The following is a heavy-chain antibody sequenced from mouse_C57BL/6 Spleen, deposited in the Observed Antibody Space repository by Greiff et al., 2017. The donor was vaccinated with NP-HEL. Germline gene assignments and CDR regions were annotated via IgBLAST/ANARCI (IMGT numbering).Heavy chain of an antibody. Sequence: VKLVESGPELVKPGASVKISCKASGYAFSSSWMNWVKQRPGKGLEWIGRIYPGDGDTNYNGKFKGKATLTADKSSSTAYLQLSSLTSEDSAVYFCARGDYCSSHYFDYWGHSTTLTVSS. CDR3: ARGDYCSSHYFDY. D-gene: IGHD1-1*01. CDR1: GYAFSSSW. CDR2: IYPGDGDT. J-gene: IGHJ2*01. V-gene: IGHV1-82*01.